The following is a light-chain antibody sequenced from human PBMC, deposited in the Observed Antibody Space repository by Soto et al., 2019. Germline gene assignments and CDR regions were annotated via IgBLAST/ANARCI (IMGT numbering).Light chain of an antibody. CDR1: SGYSNYK. V-gene: IGLV9-49*01. CDR3: GADHGSGSNFVV. J-gene: IGLJ2*01. CDR2: VGTGGIVG. Sequence: QSVLTQPPSASASLGASVTLTCTLSSGYSNYKVDWCQQRPGKGPRFVMRVGTGGIVGSKGDGIPDRFSVLGSGLNRYLTIKNIQEEDESDYHCGADHGSGSNFVVFGGGTKVTVL.